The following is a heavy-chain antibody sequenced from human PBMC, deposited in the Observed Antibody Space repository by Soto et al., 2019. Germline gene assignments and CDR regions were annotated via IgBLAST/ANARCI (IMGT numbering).Heavy chain of an antibody. Sequence: QVQLVQSGAEVKKPGASVKVSCKVSGYTLTELPMHWVRQAPGKGLEWMGGFDPEDGETIYAQKFQGRVTMTEDTSTDTAYMELSSLRSEDTAVYYCATEAACTNGVCYTFDYWGQGTLVTVSS. CDR3: ATEAACTNGVCYTFDY. D-gene: IGHD2-8*01. CDR2: FDPEDGET. CDR1: GYTLTELP. V-gene: IGHV1-24*01. J-gene: IGHJ4*02.